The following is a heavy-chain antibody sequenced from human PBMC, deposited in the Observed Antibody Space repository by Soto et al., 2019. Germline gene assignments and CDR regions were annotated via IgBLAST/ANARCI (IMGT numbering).Heavy chain of an antibody. Sequence: GGSLRLSCAASGFTFSSYGMHWVRQAPGKGLEWVAVISYDGSNKYYADSVKGRFTISRDNSKNTLYLQMNILRAEDTAVYYCAKYSAAAGFLVDYWGQGTLVTVSS. D-gene: IGHD6-13*01. J-gene: IGHJ4*02. CDR2: ISYDGSNK. V-gene: IGHV3-30*18. CDR3: AKYSAAAGFLVDY. CDR1: GFTFSSYG.